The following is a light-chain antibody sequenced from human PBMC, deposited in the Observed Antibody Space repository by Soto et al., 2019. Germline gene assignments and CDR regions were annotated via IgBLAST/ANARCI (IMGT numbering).Light chain of an antibody. V-gene: IGLV8-61*01. Sequence: QAVVTQEPSLSVSPGGTVIFTCGLSSGSVSTSSYPSWYLQAPGQAPRTLIYNTNTRSSGVPDRFSGSILGNRAALTITGAQADDESDYYCLLYVGSGISVFGGGTKLTVL. J-gene: IGLJ3*02. CDR3: LLYVGSGISV. CDR2: NTN. CDR1: SGSVSTSSY.